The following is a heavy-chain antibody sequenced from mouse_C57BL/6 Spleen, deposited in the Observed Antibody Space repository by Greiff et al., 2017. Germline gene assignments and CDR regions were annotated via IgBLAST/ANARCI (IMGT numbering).Heavy chain of an antibody. CDR3: ARESHYYYGSSYEAMDY. CDR2: ISDGGSYT. D-gene: IGHD1-1*01. J-gene: IGHJ4*01. CDR1: GFTFSSYA. Sequence: EVKLVESGGGLVKPGGSLKLSCAASGFTFSSYAMSWVRQTPEKRLEWVATISDGGSYTYYPDNVKGRFTISRDKATNNLYLQMSHLKSEDTAMYYCARESHYYYGSSYEAMDYWGQGTSVTVSS. V-gene: IGHV5-4*01.